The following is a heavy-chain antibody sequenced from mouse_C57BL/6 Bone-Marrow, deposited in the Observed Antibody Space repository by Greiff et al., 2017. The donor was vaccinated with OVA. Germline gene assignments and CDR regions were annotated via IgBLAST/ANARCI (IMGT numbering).Heavy chain of an antibody. D-gene: IGHD2-2*01. CDR3: ARSRVWLRRYFDY. Sequence: QVHVKQSGPELVKPGASVKISCKASGYTFTDYYINWVKQRPGQGLEWIGWIFPGSGSTYYNEQFKGKATLTVDKSSSTAYMLLSSLTSEDSAVYFCARSRVWLRRYFDYWGQGTTLTVSS. CDR2: IFPGSGST. V-gene: IGHV1-75*01. CDR1: GYTFTDYY. J-gene: IGHJ2*01.